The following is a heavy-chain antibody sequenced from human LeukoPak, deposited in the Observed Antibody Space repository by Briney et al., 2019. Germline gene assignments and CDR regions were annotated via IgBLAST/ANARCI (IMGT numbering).Heavy chain of an antibody. D-gene: IGHD2-2*01. CDR3: ARGPREYCSTTSCSFDY. V-gene: IGHV3-48*03. J-gene: IGHJ4*02. CDR1: GFTFNSYE. Sequence: GGSLRLSCAASGFTFNSYEMYWVRQAPGKGLGWLSYIGASTGVIKYADSVKGRFTISRDNARNSVYLQMTSLRAEDTAVYYCARGPREYCSTTSCSFDYWGQGTLVTVSS. CDR2: IGASTGVI.